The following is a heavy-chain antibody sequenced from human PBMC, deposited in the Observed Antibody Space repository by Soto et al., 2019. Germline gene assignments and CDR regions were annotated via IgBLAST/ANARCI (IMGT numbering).Heavy chain of an antibody. J-gene: IGHJ6*01. Sequence: QVQLVQSGAEVKKPGSSVKVSCKASGGTFSSYTISWVRQAPGQGLEWMGRIIPILNIANYAQKFQGRVTITADKSTSTAYMELSSLRSEDPAVYYCERFRGSYGLDVWGQRTQVTVTS. D-gene: IGHD3-10*01. CDR1: GGTFSSYT. CDR3: ERFRGSYGLDV. CDR2: IIPILNIA. V-gene: IGHV1-69*02.